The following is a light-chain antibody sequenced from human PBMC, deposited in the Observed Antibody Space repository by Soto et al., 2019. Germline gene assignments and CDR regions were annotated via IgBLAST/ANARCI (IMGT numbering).Light chain of an antibody. V-gene: IGKV3-15*01. J-gene: IGKJ1*01. CDR2: GAS. CDR3: QKYNNWPPWT. Sequence: EIVMTQSPATLSVSQGERATLSCRASQSVSSNLAWYQQKPGQAPRLLIYGASTRATGIPARFSGSGSGTEFTLTISSLQSEDFAVYYCQKYNNWPPWTFGQGTKVEIK. CDR1: QSVSSN.